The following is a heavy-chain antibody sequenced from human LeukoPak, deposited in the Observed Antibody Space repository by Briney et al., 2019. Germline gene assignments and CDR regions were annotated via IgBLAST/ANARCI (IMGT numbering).Heavy chain of an antibody. D-gene: IGHD1-20*01. Sequence: GASVKVSCKASGYTFTGYYMHWVRQAPGQGLEWMGWTNPNSGGTNYAQKFQGWVTMTRDTSISTAYMELSRLRYDTTAVYYCARANWNNWFDPWGQGTLVTVSS. J-gene: IGHJ5*02. V-gene: IGHV1-2*04. CDR2: TNPNSGGT. CDR1: GYTFTGYY. CDR3: ARANWNNWFDP.